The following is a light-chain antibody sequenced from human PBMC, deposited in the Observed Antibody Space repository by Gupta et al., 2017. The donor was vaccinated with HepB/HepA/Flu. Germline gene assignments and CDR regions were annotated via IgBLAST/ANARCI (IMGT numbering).Light chain of an antibody. CDR3: QSYDSSLSGAV. CDR1: SSNIGAGYD. V-gene: IGLV1-40*01. CDR2: GNS. Sequence: QSVLTQPPSVSGAPGQRVTISFTGSSSNIGAGYDVHWYHQLPGPAPKLLIYGNSNRPSGVPDRFSGSKSGTSASLAITGLQAEDEADYYCQSYDSSLSGAVFGGGTKLTVL. J-gene: IGLJ2*01.